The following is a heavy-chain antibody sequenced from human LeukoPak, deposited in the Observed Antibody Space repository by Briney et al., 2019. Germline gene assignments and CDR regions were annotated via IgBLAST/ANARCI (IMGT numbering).Heavy chain of an antibody. V-gene: IGHV1-2*02. CDR1: GYTFTGYY. Sequence: GASVKVSCKASGYTFTGYYMHWVRQAPGQGLEWMGWINPNSGGTNYAQKFQGRVTMTTDTSTSTAYMELRSLRSDDTAVYYCARDPGAGHYYYGSNPHDYWGQGTLVTVSS. CDR3: ARDPGAGHYYYGSNPHDY. CDR2: INPNSGGT. D-gene: IGHD3-10*01. J-gene: IGHJ4*02.